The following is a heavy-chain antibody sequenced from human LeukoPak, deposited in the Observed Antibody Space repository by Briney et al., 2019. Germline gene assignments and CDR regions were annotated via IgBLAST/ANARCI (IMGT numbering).Heavy chain of an antibody. CDR2: IHPNSGGT. Sequence: ASVKVSCKASGYTFTGYYMHWVRQAPGQGLEWMGWIHPNSGGTNYAQQFQGRVTMTRDTSISTAYMELSRLRPDDTAVYYCARDDYSIPFDFWGQGTLVTVSS. V-gene: IGHV1-2*02. J-gene: IGHJ4*02. CDR3: ARDDYSIPFDF. CDR1: GYTFTGYY. D-gene: IGHD4-11*01.